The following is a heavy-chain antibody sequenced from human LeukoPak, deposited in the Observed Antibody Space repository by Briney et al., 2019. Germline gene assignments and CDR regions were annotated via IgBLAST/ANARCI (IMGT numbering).Heavy chain of an antibody. CDR2: IIPILGIA. V-gene: IGHV1-69*04. CDR1: GGTFSSYT. J-gene: IGHJ4*02. D-gene: IGHD4-23*01. Sequence: GASVKVSCKASGGTFSSYTISWVRQAPGQGLEWMGRIIPILGIANYAQKFQGRVTITADKSTSTAYMELSSLRSEDTAVYYCARDPPSAYGGNSGGFDYWGQGPLVTVSS. CDR3: ARDPPSAYGGNSGGFDY.